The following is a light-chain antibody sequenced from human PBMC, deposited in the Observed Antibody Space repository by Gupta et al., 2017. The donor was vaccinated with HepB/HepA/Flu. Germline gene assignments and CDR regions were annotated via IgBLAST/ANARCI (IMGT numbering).Light chain of an antibody. CDR2: YAP. Sequence: EIVLTQSPGTLSLPPGERATLSCRASQSVSSSYLAWYQQKPGQAPRLLIYYAPSRATGIPDRFSGSGSGTDFTLTISRLEPEDFAVYYCQQFGSSPSITFGQGTRLDIK. CDR3: QQFGSSPSIT. CDR1: QSVSSSY. V-gene: IGKV3-20*01. J-gene: IGKJ5*01.